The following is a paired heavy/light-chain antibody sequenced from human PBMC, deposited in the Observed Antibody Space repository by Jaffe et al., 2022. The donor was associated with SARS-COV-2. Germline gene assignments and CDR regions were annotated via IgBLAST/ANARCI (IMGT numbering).Heavy chain of an antibody. D-gene: IGHD2-2*01. J-gene: IGHJ5*02. CDR2: ISDSGGNA. Sequence: EVQLLESGGGLVQPGGSLRLSCAASGFTFSSYAMSWVRQAPGKGLEWVSTISDSGGNAFYADSVKGRFSISRDNSKNTLFLQMSSLRAEDTAVYYCAKDRRFCSSTICRVEGWFDPWGQGTLVTVSS. CDR1: GFTFSSYA. CDR3: AKDRRFCSSTICRVEGWFDP. V-gene: IGHV3-23*01.
Light chain of an antibody. Sequence: EIVLTQSPATLSLSPGERATLSCRASQSVSNFLAWYQQKPGQAPRLLIYDASNRATGIPARFSGSGSGTDFTLTISSLEPEDFAVYYCQQRSNWPLTFGQGTRLEIK. J-gene: IGKJ5*01. CDR1: QSVSNF. V-gene: IGKV3-11*01. CDR2: DAS. CDR3: QQRSNWPLT.